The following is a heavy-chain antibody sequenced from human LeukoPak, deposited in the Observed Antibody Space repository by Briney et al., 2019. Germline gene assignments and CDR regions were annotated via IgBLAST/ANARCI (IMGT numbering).Heavy chain of an antibody. CDR1: GFTFSSYG. Sequence: GGSLRLSCAASGFTFSSYGMHWVRQAPGKGLEWVATINQNGGVKYVDSVKGRFTISRDNAKTSLFLQMNSLRIDDTAMYYCTRTVNSASDFWGQGTLVTVSS. D-gene: IGHD4-23*01. CDR3: TRTVNSASDF. J-gene: IGHJ4*02. CDR2: INQNGGVK. V-gene: IGHV3-7*03.